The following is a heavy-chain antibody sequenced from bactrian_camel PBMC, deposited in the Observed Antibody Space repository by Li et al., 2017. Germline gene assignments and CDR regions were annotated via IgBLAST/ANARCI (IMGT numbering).Heavy chain of an antibody. V-gene: IGHV3S1*01. Sequence: VQLVESGGGLVQPGGSLTISCAASGFVFKNYWMYWVRQAPGKGLEWVSSIASDVSDTYYIDSVKDRFTISRDNAKNTLYLQLNRLKTDDTAMYYCARDPAGAGYYGRGTQVTVS. J-gene: IGHJ4*01. D-gene: IGHD2*01. CDR1: GFVFKNYW. CDR2: IASDVSDT.